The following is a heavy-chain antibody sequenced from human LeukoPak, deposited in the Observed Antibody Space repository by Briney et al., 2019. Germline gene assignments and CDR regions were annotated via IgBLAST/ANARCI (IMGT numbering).Heavy chain of an antibody. Sequence: ASETLSLTCTVSGGSISSGDYYWRWIRQPPGKGLAWIGYIYYSGSTYYNPSLTYNPSLKSRVTISVDTSKNQFSLKLSSVTAADTAVYYCAREGNGLDYWGQGTLVTVSS. V-gene: IGHV4-30-4*08. CDR2: IYYSGST. CDR1: GGSISSGDYY. CDR3: AREGNGLDY. J-gene: IGHJ4*02.